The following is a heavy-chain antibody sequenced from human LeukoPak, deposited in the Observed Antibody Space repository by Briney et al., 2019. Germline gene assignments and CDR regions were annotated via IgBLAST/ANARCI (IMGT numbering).Heavy chain of an antibody. J-gene: IGHJ1*01. Sequence: SETLSLTCTVSGGSISSYYWSWIRQPAGKGLEWIGRIYTSGSTNYNPSLKSRVTKSVDTSKNQFSLKLSSVTAADTAVYYCARDFPGSSSWYPGFQHCGQGTLVTVSS. CDR3: ARDFPGSSSWYPGFQH. V-gene: IGHV4-4*07. CDR2: IYTSGST. D-gene: IGHD6-13*01. CDR1: GGSISSYY.